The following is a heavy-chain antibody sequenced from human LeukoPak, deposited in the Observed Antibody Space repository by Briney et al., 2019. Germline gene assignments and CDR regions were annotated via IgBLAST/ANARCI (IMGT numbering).Heavy chain of an antibody. J-gene: IGHJ4*02. V-gene: IGHV3-33*01. CDR3: ASTSGWYEPIDY. Sequence: GGSLRLSCAASGFTFSSYGMHWVRQAPGKGLEWVAVIWYDGSNKYYADSVKGRFTISRDNSKNTLYLKMNSLRAEDTAVYYCASTSGWYEPIDYRGQGTLVTVSS. D-gene: IGHD6-19*01. CDR1: GFTFSSYG. CDR2: IWYDGSNK.